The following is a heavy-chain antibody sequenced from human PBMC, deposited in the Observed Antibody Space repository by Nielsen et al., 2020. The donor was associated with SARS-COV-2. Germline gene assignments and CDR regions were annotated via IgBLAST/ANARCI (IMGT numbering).Heavy chain of an antibody. V-gene: IGHV1-2*02. Sequence: ASVKVSCKASGYTFTGYYMHWVRQAPGQGLEWMGSINPNSGGTNYAQKFQGRVTMTRDTSISTVYMELTSDDTAVYYCARARATIFGLVMSYGMDVWGQGTTVAVSS. CDR1: GYTFTGYY. J-gene: IGHJ6*02. CDR3: ARARATIFGLVMSYGMDV. CDR2: INPNSGGT. D-gene: IGHD3/OR15-3a*01.